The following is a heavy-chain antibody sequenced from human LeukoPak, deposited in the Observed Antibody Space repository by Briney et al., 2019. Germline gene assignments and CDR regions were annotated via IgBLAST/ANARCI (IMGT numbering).Heavy chain of an antibody. CDR1: GFTFSSYV. CDR2: ISHDGII. Sequence: GGSLRLSCAASGFTFSSYVMHWVRRTPGKGLVWVSRISHDGIISYADSVKGRFTISRDNAKNTLILQMNSLRVEDTAVYYCARDWVYKIDYWGRGTLVTVSS. V-gene: IGHV3-74*01. D-gene: IGHD5-24*01. CDR3: ARDWVYKIDY. J-gene: IGHJ4*02.